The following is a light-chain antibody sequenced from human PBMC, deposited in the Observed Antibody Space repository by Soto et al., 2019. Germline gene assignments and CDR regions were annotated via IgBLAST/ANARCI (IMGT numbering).Light chain of an antibody. V-gene: IGLV1-44*01. CDR2: NNN. Sequence: QSVLTQTPSASGTPGKTVTTPCFGSSSNIGNNAVSWYQQFPGTAPKLLIYNNNQRPSGVPDRFSGSKSGTSASLAISGLQSEDEADYYCATWDDSLNARGVFGGGTKVTVL. CDR3: ATWDDSLNARGV. J-gene: IGLJ3*02. CDR1: SSNIGNNA.